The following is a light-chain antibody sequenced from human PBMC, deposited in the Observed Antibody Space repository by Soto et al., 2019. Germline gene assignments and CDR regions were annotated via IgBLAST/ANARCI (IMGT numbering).Light chain of an antibody. CDR3: GTWDSSLSAGV. Sequence: QPVLTQPPSVSAAPGQKVTISCSGSSSNIGNNYVSRYQQLPGTAPKLLIYDNNKRPSGIPDRFSGSKSGTSATLGITGLQTGDEADYYCGTWDSSLSAGVFGGGTKLTVL. J-gene: IGLJ2*01. V-gene: IGLV1-51*01. CDR1: SSNIGNNY. CDR2: DNN.